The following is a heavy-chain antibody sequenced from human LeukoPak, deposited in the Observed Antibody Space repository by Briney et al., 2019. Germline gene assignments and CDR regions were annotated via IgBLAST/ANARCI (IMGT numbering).Heavy chain of an antibody. CDR1: GGSMSGFY. CDR3: ATGTEAAGAFRS. J-gene: IGHJ4*02. V-gene: IGHV4-59*01. D-gene: IGHD6-13*01. Sequence: SETLSLTCTVSGGSMSGFYWNWFRQPPGKGLEWIGYIYNSDITNYNPSLKSRVTISVVTSKNQFSLKLSSVTAADTALYYCATGTEAAGAFRSRGPGILVTVSP. CDR2: IYNSDIT.